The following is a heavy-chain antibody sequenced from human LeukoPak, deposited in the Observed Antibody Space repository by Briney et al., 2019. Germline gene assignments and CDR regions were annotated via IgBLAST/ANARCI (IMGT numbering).Heavy chain of an antibody. CDR2: IYYSGST. CDR3: ARLSNYDILTGNSWFDS. CDR1: GGSISSYY. V-gene: IGHV4-59*08. Sequence: PSETLSLTCTVSGGSISSYYWTWIRQPPGKALEWIGYIYYSGSTNYNPSLKSRATISVDRSKTQFFLKLRSVAAADTAVYYCARLSNYDILTGNSWFDSWGQGTLVTVPS. J-gene: IGHJ5*01. D-gene: IGHD3-9*01.